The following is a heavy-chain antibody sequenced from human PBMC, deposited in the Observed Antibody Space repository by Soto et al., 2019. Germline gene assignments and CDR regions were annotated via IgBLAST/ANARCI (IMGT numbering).Heavy chain of an antibody. CDR3: ARDQTGWGSKGLVRGVTPIDY. V-gene: IGHV3-21*01. CDR1: GFTFSSYS. Sequence: PGGSLRLSCAASGFTFSSYSMNWVRQAPGKRLEWVSSISSSSSYIYYADSVKGRFTISRDNAKNSLYLQMNSLRAEDTAVYYCARDQTGWGSKGLVRGVTPIDYWGQGTLVTVSS. D-gene: IGHD3-10*01. J-gene: IGHJ4*02. CDR2: ISSSSSYI.